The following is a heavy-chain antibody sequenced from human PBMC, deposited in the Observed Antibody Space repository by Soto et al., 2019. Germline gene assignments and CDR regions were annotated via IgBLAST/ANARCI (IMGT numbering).Heavy chain of an antibody. CDR3: ARERASGYDVPDAFDI. J-gene: IGHJ3*02. V-gene: IGHV1-18*04. Sequence: QVQLVQSGAEVKKPGASVKVSCKDSGYTFTSYGISWVRQAPGQGLEWMGWISAYNGNTNYAQKLQGRVTMTTDTSTSTAYMELRSLRSDDTAVYYCARERASGYDVPDAFDIWGQGTMVTVSS. CDR1: GYTFTSYG. D-gene: IGHD5-12*01. CDR2: ISAYNGNT.